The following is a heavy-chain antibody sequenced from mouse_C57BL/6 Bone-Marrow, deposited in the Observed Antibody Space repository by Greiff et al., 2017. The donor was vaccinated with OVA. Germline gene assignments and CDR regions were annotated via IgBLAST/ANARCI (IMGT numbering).Heavy chain of an antibody. CDR3: ACSLWLRQWDY. CDR2: IDPFDSYT. Sequence: VQLQQSGAELVKPGASVKLSCKASGYTFTSYWMHWVKQRPGQGLEWIGEIDPFDSYTNYNQKFKGKATLTVDTSSSTAYMQLSSLTSEDSAVYYCACSLWLRQWDYWGQGTTVTVSS. CDR1: GYTFTSYW. J-gene: IGHJ4*01. D-gene: IGHD2-2*01. V-gene: IGHV1-50*01.